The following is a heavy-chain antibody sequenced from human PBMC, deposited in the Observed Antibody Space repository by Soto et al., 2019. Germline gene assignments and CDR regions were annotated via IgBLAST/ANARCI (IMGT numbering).Heavy chain of an antibody. Sequence: EVQVVESGGGLIQPGGSLRLSCVVSGFTVSSTNYMSWVRQAPGKGLEWVSVIYSGGTTFYADSVKGRFTICRDNSKNTLYLQMNSLRAEDTAVYYCHGYGYWGQRTLVTVSS. V-gene: IGHV3-53*01. CDR1: GFTVSSTNY. D-gene: IGHD5-12*01. J-gene: IGHJ4*02. CDR3: HGYGY. CDR2: IYSGGTT.